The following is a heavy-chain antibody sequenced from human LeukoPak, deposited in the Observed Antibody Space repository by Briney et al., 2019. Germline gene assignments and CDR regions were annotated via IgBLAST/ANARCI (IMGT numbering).Heavy chain of an antibody. Sequence: GGSLRLSCGASGLTFSSHAMSWVRQAPGKGLEWVSAISGSGGYTYYADSVKGRFTISRDNSKNTLYLQMNSLSAEDTAVYYCAKGLRAQQWLSFDYWGQGTLVTVSS. CDR3: AKGLRAQQWLSFDY. J-gene: IGHJ4*02. CDR1: GLTFSSHA. V-gene: IGHV3-23*01. D-gene: IGHD5-18*01. CDR2: ISGSGGYT.